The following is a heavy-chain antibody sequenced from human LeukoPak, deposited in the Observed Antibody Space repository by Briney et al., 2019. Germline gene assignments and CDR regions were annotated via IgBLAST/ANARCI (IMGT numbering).Heavy chain of an antibody. CDR1: GFTFSSYG. D-gene: IGHD4/OR15-4a*01. V-gene: IGHV3-30*18. J-gene: IGHJ1*01. CDR2: ISYDGSNK. Sequence: GGSLRLSCAASGFTFSSYGMHWVRQAPGKGLEWVAVISYDGSNKYYADSVKGRFTISRDNSKNTLYLQMNSLRAEDTAVYYCAKRVPLQHWGQGTLVTVSS. CDR3: AKRVPLQH.